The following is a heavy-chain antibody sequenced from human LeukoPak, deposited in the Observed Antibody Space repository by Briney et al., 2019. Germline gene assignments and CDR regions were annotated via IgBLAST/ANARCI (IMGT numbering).Heavy chain of an antibody. CDR3: ARSQDGSGSYFYYFYIDV. J-gene: IGHJ6*03. Sequence: PGGSLTLSCAASGFTFSNYWMTWVRRAPGKGLEWVANIRRDGSETHYVDSVMGRFTISRDNAKNSLYLQMNSLRAEDTAVYYCARSQDGSGSYFYYFYIDVWGKGTTV. CDR1: GFTFSNYW. CDR2: IRRDGSET. V-gene: IGHV3-7*01. D-gene: IGHD3-10*01.